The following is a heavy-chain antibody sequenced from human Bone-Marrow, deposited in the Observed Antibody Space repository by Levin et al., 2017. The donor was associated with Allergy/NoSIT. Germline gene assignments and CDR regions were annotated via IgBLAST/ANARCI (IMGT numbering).Heavy chain of an antibody. V-gene: IGHV3-7*01. J-gene: IGHJ5*02. D-gene: IGHD6-13*01. Sequence: LSLTCAASGFTFSSYWMSWVRQAPGKGLEWVANIKQDGSEKYYVDSVKGRFTISRDNAKNSLYLQMNSLRAEDTAVYYCARDSSQLVLSVPDNWFDPWGQGTLVTVSS. CDR1: GFTFSSYW. CDR3: ARDSSQLVLSVPDNWFDP. CDR2: IKQDGSEK.